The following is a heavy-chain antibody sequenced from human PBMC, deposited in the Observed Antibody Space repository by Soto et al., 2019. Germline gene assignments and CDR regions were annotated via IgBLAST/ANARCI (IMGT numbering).Heavy chain of an antibody. CDR1: GFTFSSYA. CDR3: AKDGRETATIESHFDY. V-gene: IGHV3-23*01. J-gene: IGHJ4*02. Sequence: GGSLRLSCAASGFTFSSYAMSWVRQAPGKGLEWVSAISGSGGSTYYADSVKGRFTISRDNSKNTLYLQMNSLRAEDTAVYYCAKDGRETATIESHFDYWGQGTLVTVSS. D-gene: IGHD5-12*01. CDR2: ISGSGGST.